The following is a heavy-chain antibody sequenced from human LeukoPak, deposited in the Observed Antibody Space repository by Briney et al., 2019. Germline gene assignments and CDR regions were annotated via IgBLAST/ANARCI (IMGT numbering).Heavy chain of an antibody. CDR2: INHSGST. J-gene: IGHJ2*01. D-gene: IGHD3-3*01. V-gene: IGHV4-34*01. CDR3: ARLRTYYDFWSGPGWFDL. CDR1: GGSFSGYY. Sequence: SETLSLTCAVYGGSFSGYYWSWIRQPPGKGLEWIGEINHSGSTNYNPSLKSRVTISVDTSKNQFSLKLSSVTAADTAVYYCARLRTYYDFWSGPGWFDLWGRGTLVTVSS.